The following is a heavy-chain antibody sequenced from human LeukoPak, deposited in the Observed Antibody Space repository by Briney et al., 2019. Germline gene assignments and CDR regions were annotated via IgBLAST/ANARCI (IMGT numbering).Heavy chain of an antibody. D-gene: IGHD3-16*01. Sequence: QPGGSLRFSCAASGFTFSSYAMSWVRQAPGKGLEGVSAISGSGGTTYYADSVKGRFTISRDNSKNTLYLQMNSLRAEDTAVYYCAKDPMPKAVWWYFDLWGRGTLVTVSS. V-gene: IGHV3-23*01. J-gene: IGHJ2*01. CDR1: GFTFSSYA. CDR2: ISGSGGTT. CDR3: AKDPMPKAVWWYFDL.